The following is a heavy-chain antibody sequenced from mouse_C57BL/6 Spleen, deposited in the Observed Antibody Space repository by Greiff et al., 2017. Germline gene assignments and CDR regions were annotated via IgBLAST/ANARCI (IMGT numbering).Heavy chain of an antibody. Sequence: QVQLQQPGAELVKPGASVKVSCKASGYTFTSYWMHWVKQRPGQGLEWIGRIHPSGSDTNYNQKFKGKATLTVDKSSSTAYMQLSSLTSEDSAVYYCAIKGITTVVATVDDWGQGTTLTVSS. CDR3: AIKGITTVVATVDD. D-gene: IGHD1-1*01. CDR2: IHPSGSDT. J-gene: IGHJ2*01. CDR1: GYTFTSYW. V-gene: IGHV1-74*01.